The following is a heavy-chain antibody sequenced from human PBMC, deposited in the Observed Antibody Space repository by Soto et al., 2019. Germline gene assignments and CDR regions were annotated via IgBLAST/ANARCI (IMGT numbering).Heavy chain of an antibody. V-gene: IGHV3-30*03. CDR1: GFAFSSYG. Sequence: GGSLRFSCAASGFAFSSYGMHWVSQAPGKGLAWVAVISEDGSKKYYSASVKGRFTISRDNSENMLYLQMNSLRAEHTAVYYCARGRPRVVVIPDTIDYCGQGTLVTVSS. J-gene: IGHJ4*02. D-gene: IGHD3-22*01. CDR3: ARGRPRVVVIPDTIDY. CDR2: ISEDGSKK.